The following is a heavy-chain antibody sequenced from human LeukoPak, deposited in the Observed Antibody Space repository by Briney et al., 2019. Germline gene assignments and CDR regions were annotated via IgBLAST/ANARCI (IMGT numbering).Heavy chain of an antibody. CDR3: AKSSCSSTSCSRIDY. CDR1: GFTFSSYG. Sequence: PGRSLRLSCAASGFTFSSYGMHWVRQAPGKGLEWVAVISYDGSNKYYTDSVKGRLTISRDNSKNTLYLQMNSLRAEDTAVYYCAKSSCSSTSCSRIDYWGQGTLVTVSS. D-gene: IGHD2-2*01. CDR2: ISYDGSNK. J-gene: IGHJ4*02. V-gene: IGHV3-30*18.